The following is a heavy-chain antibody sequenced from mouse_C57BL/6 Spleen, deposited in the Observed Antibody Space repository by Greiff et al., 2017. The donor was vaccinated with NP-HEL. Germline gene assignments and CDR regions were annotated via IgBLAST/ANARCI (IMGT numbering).Heavy chain of an antibody. CDR2: IDPNSGGT. V-gene: IGHV1-72*01. D-gene: IGHD3-2*02. Sequence: VKQSCKASGYTFTSYWMHWVKQRPGRGLEWIGRIDPNSGGTKYNEKFKSKATLTVDKPSSTAYMQLSSLTSEDSAVYYCAVDSSGFYYAMDYWGQGTSVTVSS. J-gene: IGHJ4*01. CDR1: GYTFTSYW. CDR3: AVDSSGFYYAMDY.